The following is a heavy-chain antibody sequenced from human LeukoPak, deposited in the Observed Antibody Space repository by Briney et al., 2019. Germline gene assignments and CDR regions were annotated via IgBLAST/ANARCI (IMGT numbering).Heavy chain of an antibody. V-gene: IGHV3-21*01. D-gene: IGHD5-18*01. CDR2: ISSSSSYI. CDR3: ARDFNDPTWIHSQYLDY. Sequence: GGSLRLSCAASGFTFSSYSMNWVRQAPGKGLEWVSSISSSSSYIYYADSVKGRFTISRDNAKNSLYLQMNSLRAEDTAVYYCARDFNDPTWIHSQYLDYWGQGTLVTVSS. CDR1: GFTFSSYS. J-gene: IGHJ4*02.